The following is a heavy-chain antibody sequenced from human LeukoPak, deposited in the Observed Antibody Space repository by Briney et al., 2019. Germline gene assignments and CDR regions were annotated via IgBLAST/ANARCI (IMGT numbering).Heavy chain of an antibody. CDR2: IRYDGSNE. CDR1: GFTFSSYG. Sequence: SGGSLRLSCAASGFTFSSYGMHWVRQAPGKGLEWVSFIRYDGSNEYYADSVRGRFTISRDNAKNSLYLQMNSLRAEDTAVYYCAREAGSWGYYYYYYYMDVWGKGTTVTISS. D-gene: IGHD6-13*01. CDR3: AREAGSWGYYYYYYYMDV. J-gene: IGHJ6*03. V-gene: IGHV3-30*02.